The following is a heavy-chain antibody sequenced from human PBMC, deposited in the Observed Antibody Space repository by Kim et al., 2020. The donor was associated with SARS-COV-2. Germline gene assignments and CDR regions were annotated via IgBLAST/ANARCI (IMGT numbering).Heavy chain of an antibody. V-gene: IGHV4-39*07. CDR1: GGSISSSSYY. CDR3: ARVLRDGFTGGKFDY. D-gene: IGHD3-16*01. J-gene: IGHJ4*01. CDR2: VYYSGTT. Sequence: SETLSLTCIVSGGSISSSSYYWGWIRQPPGKGLEWIGSVYYSGTTYYNPSLGSRVIISVDTSKNQFSLKLTSVTAADTAVYYCARVLRDGFTGGKFDYWG.